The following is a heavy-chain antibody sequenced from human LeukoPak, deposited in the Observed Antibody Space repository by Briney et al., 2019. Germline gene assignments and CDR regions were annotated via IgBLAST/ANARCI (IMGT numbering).Heavy chain of an antibody. V-gene: IGHV1-69*04. D-gene: IGHD3-10*01. J-gene: IGHJ5*02. Sequence: ASVKVSCKASGGTFSSYAISWVRRAPGQGLEWMGRIIPILGIANYAQKFQGRVTITADKSTSTAYMELSSLRSEDTAVYYCARSGDGSGTITWGQGTLVTVSS. CDR1: GGTFSSYA. CDR2: IIPILGIA. CDR3: ARSGDGSGTIT.